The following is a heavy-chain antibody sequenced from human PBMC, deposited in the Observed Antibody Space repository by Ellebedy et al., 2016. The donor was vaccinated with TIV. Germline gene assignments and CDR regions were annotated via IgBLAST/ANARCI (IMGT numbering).Heavy chain of an antibody. J-gene: IGHJ4*02. CDR3: AREGVMYSYGYDY. D-gene: IGHD3-16*01. CDR1: GYNFNTYW. CDR2: IYPADSDT. V-gene: IGHV5-51*01. Sequence: GESLKISCKVSGYNFNTYWIGWVRQMPGKGLEWMGLIYPADSDTRYSPSFQGQVTISADKSINTAYLQWSSLKASDTAMYYWAREGVMYSYGYDYWGQGTLVTVSS.